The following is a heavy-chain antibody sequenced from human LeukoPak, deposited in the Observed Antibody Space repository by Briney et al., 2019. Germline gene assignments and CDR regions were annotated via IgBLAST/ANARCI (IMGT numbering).Heavy chain of an antibody. D-gene: IGHD2-2*01. V-gene: IGHV4-59*01. CDR3: ARAPYASNLDY. CDR1: GGSISHYY. Sequence: SETLSLTCTVSGGSISHYYWSWIRQPPGKGLEWIGYTYYSGSTDYNPSLKSRVTISVDTSKNQFSLRLSSVTAADTAVYYCARAPYASNLDYWGQGTLVTVSS. CDR2: TYYSGST. J-gene: IGHJ4*02.